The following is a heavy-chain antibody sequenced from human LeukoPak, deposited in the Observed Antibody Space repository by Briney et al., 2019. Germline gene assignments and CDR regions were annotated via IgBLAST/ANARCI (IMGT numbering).Heavy chain of an antibody. D-gene: IGHD3-3*01. Sequence: GGSLRLSCVASEFTFSTYWMTWVRQAPGKGLEWVANINQDGSEKSYVGSVKGRFTVSRDNAENSLHLQMNSLRVEDTALYYCVGGARAIFDRPLELWGQGTLVTVSS. J-gene: IGHJ4*02. CDR1: EFTFSTYW. V-gene: IGHV3-7*03. CDR2: INQDGSEK. CDR3: VGGARAIFDRPLEL.